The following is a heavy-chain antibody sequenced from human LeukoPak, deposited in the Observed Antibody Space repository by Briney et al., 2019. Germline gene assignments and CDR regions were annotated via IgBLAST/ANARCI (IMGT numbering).Heavy chain of an antibody. CDR2: IYYSGST. CDR1: GGSISSSSYY. Sequence: SETLSLTCTVSGGSISSSSYYWGWIRQPPGKGLEWIGSIYYSGSTYYNPSFKSRVTISEDTSKNQFSLNLSSVTAADTVVYYCARAQLWFGELYAFDIWGQGTMVTVSS. V-gene: IGHV4-39*07. J-gene: IGHJ3*02. CDR3: ARAQLWFGELYAFDI. D-gene: IGHD3-10*01.